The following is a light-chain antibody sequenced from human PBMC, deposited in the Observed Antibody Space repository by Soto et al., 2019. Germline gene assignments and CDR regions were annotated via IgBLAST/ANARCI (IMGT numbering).Light chain of an antibody. Sequence: EIVMTQSPATLSVSPGERATLFCRASQSVSSNLAWYQQIPGQAPRLLIYGASTRATGIPARFSGSGSGTDFTLTISSLQSEDFAVYYCQQYNNWPPRGTFGQGTKVEIK. CDR2: GAS. CDR1: QSVSSN. V-gene: IGKV3-15*01. CDR3: QQYNNWPPRGT. J-gene: IGKJ1*01.